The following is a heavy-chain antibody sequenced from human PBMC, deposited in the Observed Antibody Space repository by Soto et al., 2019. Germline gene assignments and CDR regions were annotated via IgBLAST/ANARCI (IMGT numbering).Heavy chain of an antibody. CDR2: TYYRSKWYS. CDR3: VRDSRTWSLAS. V-gene: IGHV6-1*01. Sequence: SQTLSLTCDISGDSVSSNSDAWNWIRQSPSRGLEWLGRTYYRSKWYSDFGVSVRGRITINADTSKNQFSRQLNSVTPEDTAVNFCVRDSRTWSLASWGQRTLVPVSS. D-gene: IGHD2-8*01. CDR1: GDSVSSNSDA. J-gene: IGHJ4*02.